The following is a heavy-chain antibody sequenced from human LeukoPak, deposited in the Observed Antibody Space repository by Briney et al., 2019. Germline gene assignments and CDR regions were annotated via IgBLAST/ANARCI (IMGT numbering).Heavy chain of an antibody. CDR2: ISGSGGST. D-gene: IGHD6-19*01. V-gene: IGHV3-23*01. CDR3: TTGVSSGWRGTLSDY. Sequence: PGGSLRLSCTASGFTFSSYAMSWVRQAPGKGLEWVSAISGSGGSTYYADSVKGRFTISRDNSKNTLYLQMNSLRAEDTAVYYCTTGVSSGWRGTLSDYWGQGTLVTVSS. CDR1: GFTFSSYA. J-gene: IGHJ4*02.